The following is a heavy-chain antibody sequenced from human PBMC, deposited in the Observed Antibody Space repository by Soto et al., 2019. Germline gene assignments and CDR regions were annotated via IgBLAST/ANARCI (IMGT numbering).Heavy chain of an antibody. CDR3: AKDLFRQQLANFDY. D-gene: IGHD6-13*01. CDR2: ISYDGSNK. V-gene: IGHV3-30*18. Sequence: QVQLVESGGGVVQPGRSLRLSCAASGFTFSSYGMHWVRQAPGKGLEWVAVISYDGSNKYYADSVKGRFTISRDNSKNTPYLQMNSLRAEDTAVYYCAKDLFRQQLANFDYWGQGTLVTVSS. J-gene: IGHJ4*02. CDR1: GFTFSSYG.